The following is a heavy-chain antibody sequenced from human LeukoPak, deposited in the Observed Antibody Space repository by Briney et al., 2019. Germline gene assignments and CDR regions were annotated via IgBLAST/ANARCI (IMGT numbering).Heavy chain of an antibody. Sequence: GGSLRLSCAASGFTFSSYAMHWVRQAPGKGLEWVSGITWNSDSIGYADSVKGRFTISRDNAKNSLYLQMNSLRSEDTALYYCAKALTYYYDSTGLGIDYWGQGTLVTVSS. D-gene: IGHD3-22*01. J-gene: IGHJ4*02. CDR1: GFTFSSYA. CDR2: ITWNSDSI. V-gene: IGHV3-9*01. CDR3: AKALTYYYDSTGLGIDY.